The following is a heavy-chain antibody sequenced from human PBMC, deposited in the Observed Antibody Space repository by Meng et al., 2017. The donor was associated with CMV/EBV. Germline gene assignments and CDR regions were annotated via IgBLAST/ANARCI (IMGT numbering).Heavy chain of an antibody. CDR1: GFTFSDYY. D-gene: IGHD6-19*01. Sequence: QVQRVQSGAGMKKPGASVKVSCTPSGFTFSDYYIHWGRQAPGQGLEWMGWVNSNNDATNYARKFQGRVSMTRDTSISTAHMELSRLMSDDTAVYYCVRSSGWSLFDYWGQGTLVPSPQ. CDR3: VRSSGWSLFDY. J-gene: IGHJ4*02. V-gene: IGHV1-2*02. CDR2: VNSNNDAT.